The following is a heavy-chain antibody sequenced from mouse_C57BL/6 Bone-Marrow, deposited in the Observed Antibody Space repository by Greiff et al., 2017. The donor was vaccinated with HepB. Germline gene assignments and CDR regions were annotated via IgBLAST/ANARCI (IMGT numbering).Heavy chain of an antibody. D-gene: IGHD2-4*01. J-gene: IGHJ4*01. CDR2: INPSTGGT. Sequence: EVKLMESGPELVKPGASVKISCKASGYSFTGYYMNWVKQSPEKSLEWIGEINPSTGGTTYNQKFKAKATLTVDKSSSTAYMQLKSLTSEDSAVYYCAGIYYDYEDYYAMDYWGQGTSVTVSS. CDR3: AGIYYDYEDYYAMDY. CDR1: GYSFTGYY. V-gene: IGHV1-42*01.